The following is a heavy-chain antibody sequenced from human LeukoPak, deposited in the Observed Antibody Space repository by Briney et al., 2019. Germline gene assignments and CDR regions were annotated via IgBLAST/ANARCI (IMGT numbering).Heavy chain of an antibody. J-gene: IGHJ4*02. Sequence: ASVKVSCKASGYTFTSYGISWVRQAPGQGLEWMGWISAYNGNTNYAQKLQGRVTMTTDTSTGTAYMELRSLRSDDTAVYYRARDEVAVAGTESDYWGQGTLVTVSS. CDR3: ARDEVAVAGTESDY. V-gene: IGHV1-18*04. CDR2: ISAYNGNT. CDR1: GYTFTSYG. D-gene: IGHD6-19*01.